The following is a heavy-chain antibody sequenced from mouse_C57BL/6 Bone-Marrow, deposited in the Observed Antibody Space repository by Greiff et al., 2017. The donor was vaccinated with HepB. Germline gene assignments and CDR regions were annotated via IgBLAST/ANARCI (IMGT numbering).Heavy chain of an antibody. Sequence: DVMLVESGGDLVKPGGSLKLSCAASGFTFSSYGMSWVRQTPDKRLEWVATISSGGSYTYYPDSVKGRFTISRDNAKNPLYLQMSSLKSDDTAMYYCARLSHYYGSSYYAMDYWGQGTSVTVSS. CDR1: GFTFSSYG. J-gene: IGHJ4*01. D-gene: IGHD1-1*01. CDR3: ARLSHYYGSSYYAMDY. V-gene: IGHV5-6*02. CDR2: ISSGGSYT.